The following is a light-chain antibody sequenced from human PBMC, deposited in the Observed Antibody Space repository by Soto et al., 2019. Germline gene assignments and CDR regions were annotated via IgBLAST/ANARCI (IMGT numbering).Light chain of an antibody. J-gene: IGKJ4*01. V-gene: IGKV3-20*01. CDR1: QSVSSNY. Sequence: EIVLTQSPGTLSLSPGERATLSCRASQSVSSNYLAWYQQKPGQAPRLLIYGASSRATGIPDRFSGSGSGTDFTLTISRLEPEDFAVYFCQQYARSPLAFGGGTKV. CDR2: GAS. CDR3: QQYARSPLA.